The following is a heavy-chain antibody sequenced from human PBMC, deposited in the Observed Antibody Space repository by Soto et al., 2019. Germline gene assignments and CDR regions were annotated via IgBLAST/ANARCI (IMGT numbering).Heavy chain of an antibody. V-gene: IGHV1-69*12. CDR2: IIPIFGTA. Sequence: QVQLVQSGAEVKKPGSSVKVSCKASGGTFSSYAISWVRQAPGQGLEWMGGIIPIFGTANYAQKYQGRVTITAAESTSTAYMELGGLGFEDTAVYSCAGGGSGYYRHDAFDIWGQGTMVTVSS. CDR3: AGGGSGYYRHDAFDI. D-gene: IGHD3-3*01. J-gene: IGHJ3*02. CDR1: GGTFSSYA.